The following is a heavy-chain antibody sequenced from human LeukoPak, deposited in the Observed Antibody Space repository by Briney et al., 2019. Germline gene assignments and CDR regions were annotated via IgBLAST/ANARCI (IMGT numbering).Heavy chain of an antibody. J-gene: IGHJ6*03. CDR3: ARDPNTTDYYMDV. D-gene: IGHD4-11*01. CDR1: GYTFTSYY. CDR2: INPSGGST. Sequence: GASVKVSCKASGYTFTSYYMHWVRQAPGQGLEWMGIINPSGGSTSHAQKFQGRVTMTRDTSTSTVYMELSSLRSEDTAEYYCARDPNTTDYYMDVWGKGTTVTVSS. V-gene: IGHV1-46*01.